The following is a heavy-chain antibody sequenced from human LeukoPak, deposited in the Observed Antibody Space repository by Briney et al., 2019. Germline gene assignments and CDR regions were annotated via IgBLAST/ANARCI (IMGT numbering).Heavy chain of an antibody. D-gene: IGHD2-21*01. V-gene: IGHV3-23*01. CDR1: GFTFSNYA. J-gene: IGHJ5*01. CDR2: LSDNGGSP. CDR3: AKDPETYSSRWFDS. Sequence: GGSQRLSCAASGFTFSNYAMSWVRQAPGKGLEWVSSLSDNGGSPYYADSVKGRFTISRDNSKNTLYLHMNSLRVEDTAVYYCAKDPETYSSRWFDSWGQGTLVTVSS.